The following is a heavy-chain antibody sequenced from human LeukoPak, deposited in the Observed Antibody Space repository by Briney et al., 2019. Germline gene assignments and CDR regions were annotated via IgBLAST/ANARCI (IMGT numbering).Heavy chain of an antibody. D-gene: IGHD3-10*01. V-gene: IGHV3-33*01. J-gene: IGHJ4*02. CDR2: IWYDGSNK. CDR3: ASESYYYGSGNR. Sequence: PGGSLRLSCAASGFTFSSYGMHWVCQAPGKGLEWVAVIWYDGSNKYYADSVKGRFTISRDNSKNTLYLQMNSLRAEDTAVYYCASESYYYGSGNRWGQGTLVTVSS. CDR1: GFTFSSYG.